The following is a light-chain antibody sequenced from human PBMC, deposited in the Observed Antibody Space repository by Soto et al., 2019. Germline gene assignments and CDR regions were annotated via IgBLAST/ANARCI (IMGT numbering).Light chain of an antibody. V-gene: IGKV3-20*01. CDR2: AAS. J-gene: IGKJ1*01. CDR1: QSVSSSH. CDR3: QQYGSSGT. Sequence: IVMTQSPATLSMSPGERSTLSFRASQSVSSSHLAWYQHKPGQAPRLLIYAASSRATGSPDRFSGGGSGTDFTLTISRLEPEDFAAYYCQQYGSSGTFGQGTKVDIK.